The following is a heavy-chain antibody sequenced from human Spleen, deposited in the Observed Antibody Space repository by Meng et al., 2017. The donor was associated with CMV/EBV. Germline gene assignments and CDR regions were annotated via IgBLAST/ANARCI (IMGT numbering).Heavy chain of an antibody. V-gene: IGHV3-23*01. CDR2: ISGRGGTT. D-gene: IGHD6-13*01. CDR1: GVTFTSHA. Sequence: GGSLRLSCAASGVTFTSHAMSWVRQAPGKGPEWVSSISGRGGTTHYADSVQGRFVISRDNSKNMLYLQMNSLSDDDTAMYYCAKGLGSSWGWFDSWGQGTLVTVS. J-gene: IGHJ5*01. CDR3: AKGLGSSWGWFDS.